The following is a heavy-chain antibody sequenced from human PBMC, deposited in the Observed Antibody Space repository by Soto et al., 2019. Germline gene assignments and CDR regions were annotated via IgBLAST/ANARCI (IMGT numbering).Heavy chain of an antibody. Sequence: QVQLVQSGAEVKKPGASVKVSCKASGYTFTNYAITWVRQAPGQGLEWMGWISAYNGNTNYAHKRQGRVTITTDTSTSSASMELRSLRSDDTAVYYCARAWFGDFVYYFDYWGQGTLVTVSS. V-gene: IGHV1-18*01. J-gene: IGHJ4*02. CDR2: ISAYNGNT. CDR1: GYTFTNYA. D-gene: IGHD3-10*01. CDR3: ARAWFGDFVYYFDY.